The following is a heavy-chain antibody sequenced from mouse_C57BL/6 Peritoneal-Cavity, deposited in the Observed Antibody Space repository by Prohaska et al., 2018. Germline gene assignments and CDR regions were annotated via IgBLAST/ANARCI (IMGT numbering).Heavy chain of an antibody. J-gene: IGHJ3*01. D-gene: IGHD4-1*01. Sequence: EVQLVESGGGLVKPGGSLKLSCAASGFTFSSYAMSWVRQTPEKRLEWVATISDGGSYTYYPDNVKYRFIISRDNAKDNLYQEMGYLQCAERVTYYRARLGRAYWGQGTLVTVSA. CDR3: ARLGRAY. CDR2: ISDGGSYT. V-gene: IGHV5-4*01. CDR1: GFTFSSYA.